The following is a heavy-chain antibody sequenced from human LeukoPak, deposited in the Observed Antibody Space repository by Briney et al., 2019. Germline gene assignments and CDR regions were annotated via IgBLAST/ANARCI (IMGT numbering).Heavy chain of an antibody. CDR2: INWNSDRI. Sequence: GGSLRLSCAASGFTFDDYAMHWVRQAPGKGLEWDSGINWNSDRIGYADSVKGRFTISRDNAKNSLYLQMNSLRAEDTALYYCAKDSSSSPYYGMDVWGQGTTVTASS. D-gene: IGHD6-6*01. V-gene: IGHV3-9*01. J-gene: IGHJ6*02. CDR3: AKDSSSSPYYGMDV. CDR1: GFTFDDYA.